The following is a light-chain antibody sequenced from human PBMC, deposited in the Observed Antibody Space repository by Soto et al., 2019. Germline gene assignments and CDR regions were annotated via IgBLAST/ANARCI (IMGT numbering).Light chain of an antibody. CDR1: SSDVGGYNY. CDR2: EVS. CDR3: SSFTSSSTWV. V-gene: IGLV2-14*01. Sequence: QSALTQPASVSGSPGQSITISCTGTSSDVGGYNYVSWFQQYLGKAPKLMIYEVSNRPSGVSVRFSGSKSGNTASLTISGLQAEDEADFYCSSFTSSSTWVFGGGTKLTVL. J-gene: IGLJ3*02.